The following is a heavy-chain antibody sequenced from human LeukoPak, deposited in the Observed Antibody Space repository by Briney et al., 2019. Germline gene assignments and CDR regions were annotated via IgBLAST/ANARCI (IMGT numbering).Heavy chain of an antibody. J-gene: IGHJ4*02. D-gene: IGHD6-19*01. CDR2: IYYNGAT. CDR3: ASNPGSGWIDY. Sequence: SETLSLTCTVSGGSISKYYWSWIRQPPGKGLEWIGYIYYNGATNYNPSLKSRVTMSIDTSKNQFSLRLSSVTAADTAVHYCASNPGSGWIDYWGQGTLVTVSS. CDR1: GGSISKYY. V-gene: IGHV4-59*08.